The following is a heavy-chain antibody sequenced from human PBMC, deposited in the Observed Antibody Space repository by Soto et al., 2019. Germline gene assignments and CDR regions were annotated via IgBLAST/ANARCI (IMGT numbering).Heavy chain of an antibody. J-gene: IGHJ3*02. CDR3: AKAQTTVTTSSVPFDI. Sequence: QVQLVESGGGVVQPGRSLRLSCAASGFTFSSYGMHWVRQAPCKGLEWVAVISYDGSNKYYADSVKGRFTISRDNSKNTLYLQMNSLRAEDTAVYFCAKAQTTVTTSSVPFDIWGQGTMVTVSS. CDR2: ISYDGSNK. V-gene: IGHV3-30*18. D-gene: IGHD4-17*01. CDR1: GFTFSSYG.